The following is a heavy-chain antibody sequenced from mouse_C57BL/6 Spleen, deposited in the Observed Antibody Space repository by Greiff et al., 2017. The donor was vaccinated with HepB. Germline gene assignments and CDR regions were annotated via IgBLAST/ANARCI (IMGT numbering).Heavy chain of an antibody. J-gene: IGHJ2*01. D-gene: IGHD2-5*01. CDR1: GFTFSDYG. CDR3: ATYYSKGY. V-gene: IGHV5-17*01. Sequence: DVKLQESGGGLVKPGGSLKLSCAASGFTFSDYGMHWVRQAPEKGLEWVAYISSGSSTIYYADTVKGRFTISRDNAKNTLFLQMTSLRSEDTAMYYCATYYSKGYWGQGTTLTVSS. CDR2: ISSGSSTI.